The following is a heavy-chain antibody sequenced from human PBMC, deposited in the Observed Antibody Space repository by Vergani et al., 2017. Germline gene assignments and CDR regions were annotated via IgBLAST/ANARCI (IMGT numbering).Heavy chain of an antibody. V-gene: IGHV1-18*01. D-gene: IGHD6-19*01. CDR3: ARARAGRQCLAASGFDS. CDR2: ISAYNGDT. J-gene: IGHJ4*02. Sequence: QVQLVQSGAEVKKPGASVRVSCKASDYTFTNYGISWVRQAPGQGLEWMGWISAYNGDTNYAQKLHGRVTMTPDASTSTAYMELRSLRSDDTAVYYCARARAGRQCLAASGFDSWGQGTLVTVSS. CDR1: DYTFTNYG.